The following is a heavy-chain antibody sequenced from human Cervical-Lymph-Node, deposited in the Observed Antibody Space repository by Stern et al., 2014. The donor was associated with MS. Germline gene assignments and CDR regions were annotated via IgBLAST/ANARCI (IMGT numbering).Heavy chain of an antibody. J-gene: IGHJ4*02. CDR3: ARGNGDYGDY. CDR1: GYTFASYG. CDR2: ISAYNGNT. Sequence: QMQLVQSGAEVKKPGASVKVSCKASGYTFASYGISWVRQAPGQGPEWMGWISAYNGNTNYAQKFQGRVTLTTDTSTTTAYLELRSLTSDDTAVYYCARGNGDYGDYWGQGTLVTVSS. V-gene: IGHV1-18*04. D-gene: IGHD4-17*01.